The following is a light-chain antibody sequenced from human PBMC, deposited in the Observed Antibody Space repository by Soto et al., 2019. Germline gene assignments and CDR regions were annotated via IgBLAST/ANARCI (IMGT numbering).Light chain of an antibody. J-gene: IGLJ3*02. Sequence: QSVLTQPASVSGSPGQSITISCTGTSSDVGSYNLVSWYRHHPGKAPKLMIYEGTKRPSGVSNRFSGSKSGNTASLTISGLQAEGEADYYCCSYAGITTWVFGGGTKVTVL. CDR1: SSDVGSYNL. CDR2: EGT. V-gene: IGLV2-23*01. CDR3: CSYAGITTWV.